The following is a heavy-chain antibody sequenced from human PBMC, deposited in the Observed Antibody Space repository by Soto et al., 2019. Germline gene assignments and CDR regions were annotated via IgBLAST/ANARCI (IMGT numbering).Heavy chain of an antibody. V-gene: IGHV4-34*01. J-gene: IGHJ4*02. CDR2: VNHSGIT. CDR3: ARGMAVTGHYFDS. D-gene: IGHD6-19*01. CDR1: GGSFSGYY. Sequence: SETLSLTCAVYGGSFSGYYWSWIRQPPGKGLEWIGEVNHSGITNYNPSLKSRVTISVDTSKNQFSLKLTSVTAADTAVYYCARGMAVTGHYFDSWGRGTLVTVS.